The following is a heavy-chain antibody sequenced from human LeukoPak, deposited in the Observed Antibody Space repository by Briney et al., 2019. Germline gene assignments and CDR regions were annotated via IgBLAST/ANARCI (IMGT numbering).Heavy chain of an antibody. CDR3: AREALYGSGSYYPNWFDP. V-gene: IGHV4-30-4*08. CDR1: GGSISSGDYY. J-gene: IGHJ5*02. CDR2: IYYSGST. Sequence: PSQTLSLTCTVSGGSISSGDYYWSWIRQPPGKGLEWIGYIYYSGSTYYNPSLKSRVTISVDTSKNQFSLKLSSVTAADTAVYYCAREALYGSGSYYPNWFDPWGQGTLVTVSS. D-gene: IGHD3-10*01.